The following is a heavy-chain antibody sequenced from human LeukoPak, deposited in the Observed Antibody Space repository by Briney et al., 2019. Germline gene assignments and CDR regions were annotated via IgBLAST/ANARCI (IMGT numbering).Heavy chain of an antibody. CDR3: ARDFHYGSGSSTYDY. CDR2: SSAYNGNT. Sequence: GASVKVSCKASGYTFTSYGISWVRQAPGQGLEWMGWSSAYNGNTNYAQKLQGRVTMTTDTSTSTAYIELRSLRSDDTAVYYCARDFHYGSGSSTYDYWGQGTLVTVSS. J-gene: IGHJ4*02. V-gene: IGHV1-18*01. D-gene: IGHD3-10*01. CDR1: GYTFTSYG.